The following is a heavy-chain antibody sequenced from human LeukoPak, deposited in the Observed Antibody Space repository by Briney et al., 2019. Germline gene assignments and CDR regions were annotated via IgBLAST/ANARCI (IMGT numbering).Heavy chain of an antibody. CDR1: GFTVSSNY. CDR3: ARDLSAGYSYEGY. D-gene: IGHD5-18*01. J-gene: IGHJ4*02. Sequence: GGSLRLSCAASGFTVSSNYMNWVRQAPGKGLEWVSSISSSSSYIYYADSVKGRFTISRDNAKNSLYLQMNSLRAEDTAVYYCARDLSAGYSYEGYWGQGTLATVSS. CDR2: ISSSSSYI. V-gene: IGHV3-21*01.